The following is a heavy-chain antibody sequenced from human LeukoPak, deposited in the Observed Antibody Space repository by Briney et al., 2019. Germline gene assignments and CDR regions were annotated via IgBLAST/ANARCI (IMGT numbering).Heavy chain of an antibody. V-gene: IGHV3-48*02. CDR3: ADMLPQWGLQKDYYYYYGMDV. CDR2: ISSSSSTR. Sequence: PGGSLRLSCTASALTFSSNGMNWVRQAPGKGLEWVSYISSSSSTRYYADSVKGRFTISRDNAKNSLYLQTNSLRDEDTGVYYCADMLPQWGLQKDYYYYYGMDVWGQGTTVTVSS. J-gene: IGHJ6*02. D-gene: IGHD6-19*01. CDR1: ALTFSSNG.